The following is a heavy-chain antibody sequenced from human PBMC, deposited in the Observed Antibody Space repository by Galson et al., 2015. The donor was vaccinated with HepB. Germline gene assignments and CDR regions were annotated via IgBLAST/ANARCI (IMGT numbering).Heavy chain of an antibody. V-gene: IGHV3-30-3*01. J-gene: IGHJ4*02. CDR1: GFTFSAYA. CDR2: ISYDGTSK. CDR3: SRGCSGGSCSVY. Sequence: SLRLSCAASGFTFSAYAMHWVRQAPGKGLEWVAVISYDGTSKFYADSVKGRFTISRDNSKNTLYLQMNSLRVEDTAIYYCSRGCSGGSCSVYWGQGTLVTVSS. D-gene: IGHD2-15*01.